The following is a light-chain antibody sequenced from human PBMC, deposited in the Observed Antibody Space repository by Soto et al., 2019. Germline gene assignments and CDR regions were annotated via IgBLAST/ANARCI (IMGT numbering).Light chain of an antibody. J-gene: IGKJ5*01. CDR1: QSLRSW. CDR2: AAS. CDR3: QQSYSTPIT. V-gene: IGKV1-39*01. Sequence: GDRVTITCRASQSLRSWLAWYQQKPGKAPKLLIYAASSLQSGVPSRFSGSGSGTDFTLTISSLQPEDFATYYCQQSYSTPITFGQGTRLEIK.